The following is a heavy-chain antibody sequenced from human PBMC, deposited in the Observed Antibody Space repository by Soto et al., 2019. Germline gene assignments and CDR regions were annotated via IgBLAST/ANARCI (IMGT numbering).Heavy chain of an antibody. V-gene: IGHV5-51*01. J-gene: IGHJ4*02. D-gene: IGHD3-22*01. CDR2: IYPGDSDT. Sequence: PGESLKISCKCSGYSFTIYWIGWVLQMPVKGLERMGIIYPGDSDTRYSPSFQGQVTISADKSISTAYLQWSSLKASDTAMYYCARSYDSSGYYFQWGQGTLVTVSS. CDR3: ARSYDSSGYYFQ. CDR1: GYSFTIYW.